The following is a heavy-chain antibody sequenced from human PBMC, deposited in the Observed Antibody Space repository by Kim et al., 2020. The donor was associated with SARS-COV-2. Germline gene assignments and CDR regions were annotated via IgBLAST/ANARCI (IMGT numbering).Heavy chain of an antibody. CDR1: GFTFSSYA. Sequence: GGSLRASCAASGFTFSSYAMSWVRLAPGEGLEWVSAISATGTNTWWADSVKGRFTISRDNSKNTLYLQMNSLRAEDTAVYYCAATSDYGDYTSFYFEFWGQGTPVTVSS. D-gene: IGHD4-17*01. CDR3: AATSDYGDYTSFYFEF. CDR2: ISATGTNT. J-gene: IGHJ4*02. V-gene: IGHV3-23*01.